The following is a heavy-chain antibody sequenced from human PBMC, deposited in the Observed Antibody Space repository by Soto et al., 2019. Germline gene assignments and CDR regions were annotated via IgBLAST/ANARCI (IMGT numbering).Heavy chain of an antibody. CDR1: GYTFTSYD. CDR2: MNPNSGNT. V-gene: IGHV1-8*01. J-gene: IGHJ4*02. CDR3: AKASTYDILTGYEYYFDY. Sequence: ASVKVSCKASGYTFTSYDINWVRQATGQGLEWMGWMNPNSGNTGYAQKFQGRVTMTRNTSISTAYKELSSLRSEDTAVYYCAKASTYDILTGYEYYFDYWGQGTLVTVSS. D-gene: IGHD3-9*01.